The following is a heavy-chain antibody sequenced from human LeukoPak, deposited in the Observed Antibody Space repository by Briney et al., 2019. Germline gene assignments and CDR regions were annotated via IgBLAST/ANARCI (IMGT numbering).Heavy chain of an antibody. CDR2: ISSSSSNI. D-gene: IGHD2-21*02. Sequence: PGGSLRLSCAASTFTFSTYTMNWVRQAPGKGLEWVSYISSSSSNILYADSVKGRFTISRDNAKNSLYLQMNSLRAEATAVYYCARGLTYCGGDCYRAFDIWGQGTMVTVSS. CDR1: TFTFSTYT. J-gene: IGHJ3*02. CDR3: ARGLTYCGGDCYRAFDI. V-gene: IGHV3-48*04.